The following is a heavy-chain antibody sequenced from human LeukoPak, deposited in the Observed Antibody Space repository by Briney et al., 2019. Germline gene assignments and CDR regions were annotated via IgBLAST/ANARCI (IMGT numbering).Heavy chain of an antibody. Sequence: GGSLRLSCAASGFTFSSYAMSWVRQAPGKGLEWVSAISGSGDSTYYADSVKGRFTISRDSSKNTLYLQMNSLRAEDTAVYYCAKDQSAHYYGSGSYYGYWGQGTLVTVSS. CDR2: ISGSGDST. J-gene: IGHJ4*02. D-gene: IGHD3-10*01. CDR3: AKDQSAHYYGSGSYYGY. CDR1: GFTFSSYA. V-gene: IGHV3-23*01.